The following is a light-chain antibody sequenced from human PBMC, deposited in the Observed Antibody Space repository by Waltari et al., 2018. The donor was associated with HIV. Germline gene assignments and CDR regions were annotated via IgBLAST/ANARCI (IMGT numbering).Light chain of an antibody. CDR2: DVS. CDR1: SSDVGGYNY. CDR3: CSYAGSYV. Sequence: QSALTQPRSVSGSPGQSVTISCTGTSSDVGGYNYVSWYQQHPGKAPKLMIDDVSMRPSGVPDRFSCSKSGNTASLTISGLQAEDEADYYCCSYAGSYVFGTGTKVTVL. J-gene: IGLJ1*01. V-gene: IGLV2-11*01.